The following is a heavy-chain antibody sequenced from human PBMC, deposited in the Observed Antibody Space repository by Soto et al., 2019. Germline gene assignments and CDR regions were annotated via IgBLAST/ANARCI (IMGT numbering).Heavy chain of an antibody. CDR3: ARAPLGGWLIGSGTYGYGMDV. CDR2: ISSSGTTI. V-gene: IGHV3-48*03. Sequence: EVQLVESGGGLVQPGGSLRLSCAASGFTFSSYEMNWVRQAPGKGLEWVSYISSSGTTICYADSVKGRVTISRDNSKNSLFLQMNSLRAEDTAVYYCARAPLGGWLIGSGTYGYGMDVWGHGTTVTVSS. D-gene: IGHD3-10*01. CDR1: GFTFSSYE. J-gene: IGHJ6*02.